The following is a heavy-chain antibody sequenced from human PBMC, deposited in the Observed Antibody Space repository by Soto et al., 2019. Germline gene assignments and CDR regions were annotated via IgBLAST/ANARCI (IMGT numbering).Heavy chain of an antibody. V-gene: IGHV4-59*08. CDR1: GGSISPYY. J-gene: IGHJ4*02. D-gene: IGHD2-15*01. Sequence: QVQLQESGPGRVKPSETLSLTCTVSGGSISPYYWSWIRQPPGKGLEWIGYIYFGGTTKYNPSLKRRVSISVDTSKNQFSLKLTSVTAADTAVYYCARLGGFFQALDSWGQGPLVTVSS. CDR3: ARLGGFFQALDS. CDR2: IYFGGTT.